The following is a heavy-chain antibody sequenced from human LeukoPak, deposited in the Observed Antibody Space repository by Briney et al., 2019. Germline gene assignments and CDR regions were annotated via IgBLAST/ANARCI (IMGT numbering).Heavy chain of an antibody. V-gene: IGHV1-2*02. CDR2: INPNSGGT. CDR1: GYTFTGYY. Sequence: ASVKVSCKASGYTFTGYYMHWVRRAPGQGLEWMGWINPNSGGTNYAQKFQGRVTMTRDTSISTAYMELSRLRSDDTAVYYCAREAPLGDYAPLDYWGQGTLVTVSS. J-gene: IGHJ4*02. D-gene: IGHD4-17*01. CDR3: AREAPLGDYAPLDY.